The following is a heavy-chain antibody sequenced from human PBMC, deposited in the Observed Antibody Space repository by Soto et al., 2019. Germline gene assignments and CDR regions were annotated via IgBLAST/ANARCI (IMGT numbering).Heavy chain of an antibody. D-gene: IGHD2-2*01. V-gene: IGHV4-30-2*01. Sequence: PSETLSLTCAVSGGSISSGGYSWSWIRQPPGKGLEWIGYIYHSGSTYYNPSLKSRVTISVDGSKNQFSLKLSSVTAADTAVYYCARGGVVPAAIPYWGQGTLVTVSS. CDR3: ARGGVVPAAIPY. CDR1: GGSISSGGYS. J-gene: IGHJ4*02. CDR2: IYHSGST.